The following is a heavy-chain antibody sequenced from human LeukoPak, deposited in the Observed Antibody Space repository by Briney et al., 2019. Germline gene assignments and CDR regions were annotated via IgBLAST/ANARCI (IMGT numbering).Heavy chain of an antibody. J-gene: IGHJ4*02. V-gene: IGHV1-2*06. D-gene: IGHD6-13*01. CDR1: GYTFTGYY. Sequence: ASVKVSCKASGYTFTGYYMHWVRQAPAQGLELMGRINPNSGGTNYAQKFQGRVTMTRDTSISTAYMDLSRLRSDDTAVYYCARASSWYVYYFDYWGQGTLVTVSS. CDR3: ARASSWYVYYFDY. CDR2: INPNSGGT.